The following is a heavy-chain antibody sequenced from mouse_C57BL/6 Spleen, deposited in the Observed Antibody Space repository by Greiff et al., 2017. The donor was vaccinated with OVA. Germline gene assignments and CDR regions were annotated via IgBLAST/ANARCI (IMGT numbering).Heavy chain of an antibody. V-gene: IGHV1-81*01. CDR3: SRGPSDWFAY. J-gene: IGHJ3*01. Sequence: QVQLQQSGAELARPGASVKLSCKASGYTFTSYGISWVKQRTGQGLEWIGEIYPRSGNTYYNEKFKGKATLTADKSSSTAYMELRSLTSEDSAVYFCSRGPSDWFAYWGQGTLVTVSA. CDR2: IYPRSGNT. CDR1: GYTFTSYG.